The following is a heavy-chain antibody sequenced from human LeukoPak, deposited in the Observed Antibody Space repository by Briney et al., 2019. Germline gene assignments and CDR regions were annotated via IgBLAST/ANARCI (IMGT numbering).Heavy chain of an antibody. D-gene: IGHD6-13*01. V-gene: IGHV4-59*01. Sequence: SETLSLTCTVSGGSISSYYWSWIRQPPWKGLEWIGYIYYSGSTNYNPSLKSRVTISVDTSKNQFSLKLSSVTAADTAVYHCARHGTYSSSLDCWGQGTLVTVSS. CDR1: GGSISSYY. J-gene: IGHJ4*02. CDR2: IYYSGST. CDR3: ARHGTYSSSLDC.